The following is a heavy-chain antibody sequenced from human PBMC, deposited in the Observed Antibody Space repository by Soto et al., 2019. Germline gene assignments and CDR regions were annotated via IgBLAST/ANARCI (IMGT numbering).Heavy chain of an antibody. D-gene: IGHD3-16*01. Sequence: QVQLVESGGGVVQPGRSLRLSCAASGFTFSSYGMHWVRQAPGKGLEWVAVIWYDGSYKYYADSVKGRFTISRDNSTHTLYLQMTLLRAEATAVYYCSIAYLFLPPRVIDSWRQGTLVTVSS. CDR1: GFTFSSYG. V-gene: IGHV3-33*01. J-gene: IGHJ4*02. CDR3: SIAYLFLPPRVIDS. CDR2: IWYDGSYK.